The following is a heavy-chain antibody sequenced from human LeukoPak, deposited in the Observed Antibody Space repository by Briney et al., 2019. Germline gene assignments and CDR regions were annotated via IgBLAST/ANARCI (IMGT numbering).Heavy chain of an antibody. D-gene: IGHD3-9*01. V-gene: IGHV3-30*18. CDR2: ISYDGSNK. CDR1: GFTFSSYC. CDR3: AKDLGVRYFDWLIPGSDY. Sequence: GGSLRLSCAASGFTFSSYCMHWVRHAPGKGLEWVSGISYDGSNKYYADSVKGRFTISRDNSKNTLYLQMNSLRAEDTAVYYCAKDLGVRYFDWLIPGSDYWGQGTLVTVSS. J-gene: IGHJ4*02.